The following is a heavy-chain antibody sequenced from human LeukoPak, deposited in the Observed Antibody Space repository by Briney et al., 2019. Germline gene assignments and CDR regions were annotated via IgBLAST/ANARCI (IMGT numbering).Heavy chain of an antibody. Sequence: GGSLRLSCAASGFTFSSHGIHWVRQAPGKGLEWVAVISYDGNKKYYADSVKGRFTISRDNSKNTLYLQMNSLRPEDTAVYHCAKEYTNSADYFDSWGQGTPVTVSS. CDR2: ISYDGNKK. CDR1: GFTFSSHG. J-gene: IGHJ4*02. V-gene: IGHV3-30*18. CDR3: AKEYTNSADYFDS. D-gene: IGHD4-23*01.